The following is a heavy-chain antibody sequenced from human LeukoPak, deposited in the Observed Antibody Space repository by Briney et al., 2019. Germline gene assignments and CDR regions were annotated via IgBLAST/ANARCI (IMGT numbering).Heavy chain of an antibody. CDR3: ARHLARATTGDYFDH. V-gene: IGHV4-30-4*01. D-gene: IGHD4-17*01. J-gene: IGHJ4*02. CDR1: GASISSDDNY. Sequence: PSETLSLTCTVSGASISSDDNYWSWIRQPPGQGLEWIGYISYSGRTYYNPSLKSRLSISLDTSKSQFSLNLSFVTAADTAVYYCARHLARATTGDYFDHWGQGSLATVSS. CDR2: ISYSGRT.